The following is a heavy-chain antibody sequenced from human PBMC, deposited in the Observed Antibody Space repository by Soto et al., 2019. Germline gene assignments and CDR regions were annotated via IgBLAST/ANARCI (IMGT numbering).Heavy chain of an antibody. CDR3: AREDRYCSSTSCFNWFDP. J-gene: IGHJ5*02. D-gene: IGHD2-2*01. CDR1: GGSISSYY. Sequence: SETLSLTCTVSGGSISSYYWSWIRQPPGKGLEWIGYIYYSGSTNYNPSLKSRVTISVDTSKNQFSLKLSSVTAADTAVYYCAREDRYCSSTSCFNWFDPWGQGTLVTVSS. V-gene: IGHV4-59*01. CDR2: IYYSGST.